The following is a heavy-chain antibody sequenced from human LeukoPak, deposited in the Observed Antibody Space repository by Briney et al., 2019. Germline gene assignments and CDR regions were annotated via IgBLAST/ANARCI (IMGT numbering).Heavy chain of an antibody. Sequence: PSETLSLTCTVSGGSISSSSYYWGWIRQPPGKGLEWIGSIYYSGSTYYNPSLKSRVTISVDTSKNQFSLKLGSVTAADTAVYYCARERYGYSPLSLFDYWGQGTLVTVSS. D-gene: IGHD5-24*01. CDR2: IYYSGST. J-gene: IGHJ4*02. V-gene: IGHV4-39*07. CDR1: GGSISSSSYY. CDR3: ARERYGYSPLSLFDY.